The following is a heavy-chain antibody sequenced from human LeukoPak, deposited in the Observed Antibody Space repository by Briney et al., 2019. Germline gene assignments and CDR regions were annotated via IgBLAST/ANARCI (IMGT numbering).Heavy chain of an antibody. J-gene: IGHJ4*02. Sequence: SETLSLTCTVSGGSISSSSYYWGWIRQPPGKGLEWIGSIYYSGSTYYNPSLKSRVTISVDTSKNQFSLKLSSVTAADTAVYYCAGRPYYYGSGSYFDYWGQGTLVTVSS. CDR1: GGSISSSSYY. CDR3: AGRPYYYGSGSYFDY. V-gene: IGHV4-39*01. D-gene: IGHD3-10*01. CDR2: IYYSGST.